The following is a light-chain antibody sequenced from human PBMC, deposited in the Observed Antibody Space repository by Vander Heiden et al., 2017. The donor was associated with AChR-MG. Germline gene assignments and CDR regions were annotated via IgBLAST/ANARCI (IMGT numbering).Light chain of an antibody. J-gene: IGLJ3*02. CDR2: ASN. CDR3: GAWDATLAAGL. V-gene: IGLV1-51*01. Sequence: QPVLTQPPSVSAAPGQNITTSCSGGKSNTGYNSVSWYQQFPRTAPRLLIYASNRRPSGIPDRFSGSKSGTSATLTITGLQTGDEADYYCGAWDATLAAGLFGGGTSLTAL. CDR1: KSNTGYNS.